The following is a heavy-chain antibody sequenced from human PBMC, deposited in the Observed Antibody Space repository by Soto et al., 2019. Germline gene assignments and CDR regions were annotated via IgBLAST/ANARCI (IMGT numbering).Heavy chain of an antibody. D-gene: IGHD2-2*01. CDR3: ARGIVLVPAAMGYYYYGMDV. CDR1: GVSISSGGYS. V-gene: IGHV4-30-2*01. Sequence: SETLSLTCAVSGVSISSGGYSWSWIRQPPGKGLEWIGYMYHSGSTYYNPSLKSRVTISIDRSKNQFSLKLSSVTAADTAVYYCARGIVLVPAAMGYYYYGMDVWGQGTTVTVSS. CDR2: MYHSGST. J-gene: IGHJ6*02.